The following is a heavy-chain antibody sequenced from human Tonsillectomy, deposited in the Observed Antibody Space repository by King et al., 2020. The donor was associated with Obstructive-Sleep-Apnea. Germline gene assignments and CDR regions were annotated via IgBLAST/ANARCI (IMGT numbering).Heavy chain of an antibody. V-gene: IGHV4-39*07. CDR1: GGSISSIYYY. CDR2: IYYSGRT. J-gene: IGHJ4*02. CDR3: AREVRSSFDY. Sequence: LQLQELGPGLLKPSETLSLTCSVSGGSISSIYYYWGWIRQPPGKGLEWIGSIYYSGRTYYNPSLKSRVTISLDTSKKQFSLKVDSVTAADTAVYYCAREVRSSFDYWGQGTLVTVSS.